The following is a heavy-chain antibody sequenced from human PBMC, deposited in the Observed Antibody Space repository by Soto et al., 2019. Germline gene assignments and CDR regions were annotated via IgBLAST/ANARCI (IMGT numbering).Heavy chain of an antibody. J-gene: IGHJ4*02. V-gene: IGHV3-30*18. D-gene: IGHD3-22*01. CDR1: GFIFSRYG. CDR2: ISNDGSYK. CDR3: AKMSFPDYYDSSGSYFDY. Sequence: QVQLVESGGGVVQPGRSLRLSCAVSGFIFSRYGMHWVSQAPGKRLEWVAVISNDGSYKNYADSVKGRFTISRDNSKNTLYLQMNSLIAEDSAVYYCAKMSFPDYYDSSGSYFDYWGQGTLVTVSS.